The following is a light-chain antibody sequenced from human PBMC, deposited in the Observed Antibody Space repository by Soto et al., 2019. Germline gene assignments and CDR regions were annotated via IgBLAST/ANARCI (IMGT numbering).Light chain of an antibody. V-gene: IGKV3-15*01. CDR2: AAS. CDR3: QQYNDAPTT. J-gene: IGKJ2*01. CDR1: QSIARY. Sequence: VITQSQATLSVSPWARASLSCRASQSIARYLAWYQQIPGQAPRLLIYAASTMASGIPARFSGSGSGTEFTLTISSLQTEDVAAYYCQQYNDAPTTFGQGTKVDIK.